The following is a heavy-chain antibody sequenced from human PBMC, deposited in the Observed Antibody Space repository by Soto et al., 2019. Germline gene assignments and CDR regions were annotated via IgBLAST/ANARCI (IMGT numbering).Heavy chain of an antibody. V-gene: IGHV2-5*02. CDR2: IYWDDDK. J-gene: IGHJ4*02. Sequence: QITLKESGPPLVKPTQTLTLTCTFSGFSLSTSGVGVGWIRQPPGKALEWLALIYWDDDKRYSPSLKSRLTITKDTSKNQVVLTMTNMDPVDTATYYCAHGFTGGYCSGGSCSYYFDYWGQGTLVTVSS. CDR1: GFSLSTSGVG. CDR3: AHGFTGGYCSGGSCSYYFDY. D-gene: IGHD2-15*01.